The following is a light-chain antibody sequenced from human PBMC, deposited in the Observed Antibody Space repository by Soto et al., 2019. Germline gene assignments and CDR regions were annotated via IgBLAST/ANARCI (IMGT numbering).Light chain of an antibody. Sequence: DIVMTQSPDSLAVSLGERATINCKSSQSVLYTSNNKNYLAWYQQKPRQPPKLLIYWASTRESGVPDRFSGSGCGTDFALAISSLQAEDVAVYYCQQYYSTPLAFGQATKVEIK. CDR2: WAS. V-gene: IGKV4-1*01. J-gene: IGKJ1*01. CDR1: QSVLYTSNNKNY. CDR3: QQYYSTPLA.